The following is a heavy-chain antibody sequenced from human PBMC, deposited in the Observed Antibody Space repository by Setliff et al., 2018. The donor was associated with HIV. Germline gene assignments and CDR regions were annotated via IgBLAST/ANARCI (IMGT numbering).Heavy chain of an antibody. CDR1: GGTFSSYS. Sequence: AASVKVSCKASGGTFSSYSITWVRQAPGQGLEWMGGIIPIFNTANYAQEFQGRVTITADESTSTAYMELSSLGSEDTAVYYCARGSGGYRSGGSCYFGFGLALWGQGTTVTVSS. D-gene: IGHD2-15*01. CDR3: ARGSGGYRSGGSCYFGFGLAL. CDR2: IIPIFNTA. J-gene: IGHJ6*02. V-gene: IGHV1-69*13.